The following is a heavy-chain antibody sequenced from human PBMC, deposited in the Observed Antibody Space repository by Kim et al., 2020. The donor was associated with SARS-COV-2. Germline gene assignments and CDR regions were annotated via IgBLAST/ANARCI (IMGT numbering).Heavy chain of an antibody. D-gene: IGHD6-19*01. V-gene: IGHV3-30*04. J-gene: IGHJ6*02. CDR2: ISFDGSSK. Sequence: GTSLRLSCAASGFAFSSFAMHWVRQAPGKGLEWVAVISFDGSSKYHADSVKGRFTISRDNSRDTIYLQMNSLRPEDTALYYCARDGNSGIAVAGVHYYYGMDVWGQGTTVTVS. CDR3: ARDGNSGIAVAGVHYYYGMDV. CDR1: GFAFSSFA.